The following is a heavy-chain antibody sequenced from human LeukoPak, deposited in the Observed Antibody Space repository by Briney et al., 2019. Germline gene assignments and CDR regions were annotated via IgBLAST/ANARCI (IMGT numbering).Heavy chain of an antibody. CDR2: IKQDGSEK. J-gene: IGHJ4*02. CDR3: ARALFHCPGGGLCDY. D-gene: IGHD2-8*02. Sequence: PGGSLRLSCAASGFTFSSYWMSWVRQAPGKGLEWVANIKQDGSEKYYVDSVKGRFTISRDNAKNSLYLQMNSLRAEDTAVYYCARALFHCPGGGLCDYGGQGTLVTVSS. V-gene: IGHV3-7*01. CDR1: GFTFSSYW.